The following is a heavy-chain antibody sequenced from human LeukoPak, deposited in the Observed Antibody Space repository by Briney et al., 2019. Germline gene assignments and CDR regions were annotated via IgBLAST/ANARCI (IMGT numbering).Heavy chain of an antibody. J-gene: IGHJ4*02. CDR2: INPNSGGT. CDR1: GNTFSGYY. D-gene: IGHD6-6*01. V-gene: IGHV1-2*02. Sequence: GASVKVSCKASGNTFSGYYMHWVRQAPEQGLEWMGWINPNSGGTNYAQKFQGRITMTRDTSISTAYMELSRLRSDDTAVYYCAGDYGSSSEATQNYFDYWGQGTLVTVSS. CDR3: AGDYGSSSEATQNYFDY.